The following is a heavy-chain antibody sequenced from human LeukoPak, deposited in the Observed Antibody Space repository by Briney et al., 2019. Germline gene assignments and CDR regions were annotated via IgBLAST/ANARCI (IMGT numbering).Heavy chain of an antibody. CDR1: GFAFSDYY. D-gene: IGHD3-22*01. V-gene: IGHV3-11*01. Sequence: GGSLRLSCAASGFAFSDYYMIWIRQAPGKGLEWVSYICDSGRTIYYADSVKGRFTISMDNAKNSVYLQMNNLGAEDTAVYYCARDRLGDYDHSGYYEKRGQGTLVTVSS. CDR2: ICDSGRTI. J-gene: IGHJ4*02. CDR3: ARDRLGDYDHSGYYEK.